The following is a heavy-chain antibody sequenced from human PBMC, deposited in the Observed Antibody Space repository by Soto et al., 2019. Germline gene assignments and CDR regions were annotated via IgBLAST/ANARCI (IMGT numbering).Heavy chain of an antibody. V-gene: IGHV4-59*01. J-gene: IGHJ6*02. D-gene: IGHD7-27*01. Sequence: SETLSLTCTVSGGSISSYYWSWIRQPPGKGLEWIGYIYYSGSTNYNPSLKSRVTISVDTSKKQLSLKLRSVTAADTAVYYCAKTRGVWGGMDVWGQGTTVTVS. CDR2: IYYSGST. CDR3: AKTRGVWGGMDV. CDR1: GGSISSYY.